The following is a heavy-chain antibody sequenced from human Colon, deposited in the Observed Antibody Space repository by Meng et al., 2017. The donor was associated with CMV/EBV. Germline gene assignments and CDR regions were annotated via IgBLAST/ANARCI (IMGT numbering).Heavy chain of an antibody. CDR3: AKGGPLGSYFDY. CDR2: INGNDIGGTV. J-gene: IGHJ4*02. Sequence: ASGFTFRRAWMSWVRQAPGKGVEWVGRINGNDIGGTVDYAASVKSRFNISRDDLKDTLYLQMDSLKSEETAVYYCAKGGPLGSYFDYWGQGALVTVSS. CDR1: GFTFRRAW. D-gene: IGHD1-26*01. V-gene: IGHV3-15*01.